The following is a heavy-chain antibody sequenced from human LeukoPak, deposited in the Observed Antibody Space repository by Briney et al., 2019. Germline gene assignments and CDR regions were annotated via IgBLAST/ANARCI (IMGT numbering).Heavy chain of an antibody. CDR2: ISGSGGST. J-gene: IGHJ4*02. CDR3: AKGVIPAVVY. CDR1: GFTFSNYA. V-gene: IGHV3-23*01. Sequence: PGGSLRLSCAASGFTFSNYAMSWVRQAPGKGLEWVSGISGSGGSTYYADSVKGRFTISRDNSKNTLYLQMNSLRAEDTAVYYCAKGVIPAVVYWGQGTLVTVSS. D-gene: IGHD2-2*01.